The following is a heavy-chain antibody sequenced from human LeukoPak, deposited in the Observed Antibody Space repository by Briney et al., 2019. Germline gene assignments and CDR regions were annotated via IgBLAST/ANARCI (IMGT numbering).Heavy chain of an antibody. V-gene: IGHV3-23*01. CDR2: ISTSGGST. J-gene: IGHJ4*02. CDR3: AKRASPPYYLDY. Sequence: PGGSLRLSCAASGFTFSSYAMSWVRQAPGKGLEWVSAISTSGGSTYYADSVKGRFTISRDNSKNTLYLQMNSLSAEDTAVYYCAKRASPPYYLDYWGQGTLVTVSS. CDR1: GFTFSSYA.